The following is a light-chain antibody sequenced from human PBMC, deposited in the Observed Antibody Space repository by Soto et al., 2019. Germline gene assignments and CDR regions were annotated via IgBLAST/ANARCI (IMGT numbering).Light chain of an antibody. CDR1: QSVSSN. CDR2: GAS. V-gene: IGKV3-15*01. J-gene: IGKJ1*01. Sequence: EKVMTQSPATLSVSPGERATLSCRASQSVSSNLAWYQQKPGQAPRLLIYGASTRATGIPARFSGSGSGTDFTLTISSLQSEDSAIYYCQQYFEWPPMTFGQGTKVDIK. CDR3: QQYFEWPPMT.